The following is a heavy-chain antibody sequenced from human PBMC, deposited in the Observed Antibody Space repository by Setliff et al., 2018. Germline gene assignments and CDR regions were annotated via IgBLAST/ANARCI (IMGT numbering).Heavy chain of an antibody. CDR2: IYYSGST. J-gene: IGHJ3*02. Sequence: PSETLSLTCTVSGGSISSYYWSWIRQPPGKGLEWIGYIYYSGSTNYNPSLKSRVTISVDTSKNQFPLKLSSVTAADTAVYYCARDLDLNYDFWSGYYYGNAFDIWGQGTMVTVSS. D-gene: IGHD3-3*01. CDR1: GGSISSYY. CDR3: ARDLDLNYDFWSGYYYGNAFDI. V-gene: IGHV4-59*01.